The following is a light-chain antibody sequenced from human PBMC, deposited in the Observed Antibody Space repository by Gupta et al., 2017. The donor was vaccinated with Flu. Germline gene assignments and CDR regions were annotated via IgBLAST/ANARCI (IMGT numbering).Light chain of an antibody. CDR1: QSVLYSSNNKNY. Sequence: DIVMTQSPDSLAVSLGERATINCKSSQSVLYSSNNKNYLAWYQQQPGQPPKLLIDWASTRESGVPERFSGSGSGTDFTLTISSLQAEDVAVYYCQQYYSSPWTFGQGTKVEIK. CDR3: QQYYSSPWT. J-gene: IGKJ1*01. V-gene: IGKV4-1*01. CDR2: WAS.